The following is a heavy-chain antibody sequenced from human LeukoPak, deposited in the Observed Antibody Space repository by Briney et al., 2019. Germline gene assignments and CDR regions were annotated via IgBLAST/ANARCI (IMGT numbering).Heavy chain of an antibody. J-gene: IGHJ6*03. Sequence: PGGSLRLSCAASGFSFSSYWMSWVRQAPGKGLEWVANIKKDGSEKYYVDSVKGRFTISRDNAKNSLYLQMNSLRAEDTAVYYCARRQVVPAAMGYYYYYMDVWGKGTTVTVSS. CDR3: ARRQVVPAAMGYYYYYMDV. CDR1: GFSFSSYW. D-gene: IGHD2-2*01. CDR2: IKKDGSEK. V-gene: IGHV3-7*01.